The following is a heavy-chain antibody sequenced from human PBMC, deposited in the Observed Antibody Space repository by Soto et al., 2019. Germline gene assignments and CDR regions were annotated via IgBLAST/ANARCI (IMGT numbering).Heavy chain of an antibody. V-gene: IGHV3-30-3*01. CDR1: GFTFSSYA. CDR2: ISYDGSNK. D-gene: IGHD3-16*01. CDR3: ARGNQDRYYDYVWGSYVPGY. J-gene: IGHJ4*02. Sequence: GGSLRLSCAASGFTFSSYAMHWVRQAPGKGLEWVAVISYDGSNKYYADSVKGRFTISRDNSKNTLYLQMNSLRAEDTAVYYCARGNQDRYYDYVWGSYVPGYWGQGTLVTVSS.